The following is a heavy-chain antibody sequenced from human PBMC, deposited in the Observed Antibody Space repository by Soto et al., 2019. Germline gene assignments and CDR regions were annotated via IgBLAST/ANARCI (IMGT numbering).Heavy chain of an antibody. Sequence: ASVKVSCKASGYTFTSYDINWVRQATGQGLEWMGWMNPNSGNTGYAQKFQGRVTMTRNTSISTAYMELSSLRSEDTAVYYCARVVVLVPTDAFDIWGQGTMVTVSS. V-gene: IGHV1-8*01. CDR2: MNPNSGNT. J-gene: IGHJ3*02. CDR3: ARVVVLVPTDAFDI. D-gene: IGHD2-2*01. CDR1: GYTFTSYD.